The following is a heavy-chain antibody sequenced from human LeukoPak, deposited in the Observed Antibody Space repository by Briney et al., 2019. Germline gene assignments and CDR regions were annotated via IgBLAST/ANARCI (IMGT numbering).Heavy chain of an antibody. Sequence: GGSLRLSCAASGFTFSSYAMSWVRQAPGKGREWVSAISGSGGSTYYADSVKGRFTISRDNSKTTLYLQMNSLRAEDTAVYYCAKVRTKQRSYYYYSMDVWGKGTTVTVSS. CDR3: AKVRTKQRSYYYYSMDV. CDR1: GFTFSSYA. D-gene: IGHD2-2*01. V-gene: IGHV3-23*01. CDR2: ISGSGGST. J-gene: IGHJ6*03.